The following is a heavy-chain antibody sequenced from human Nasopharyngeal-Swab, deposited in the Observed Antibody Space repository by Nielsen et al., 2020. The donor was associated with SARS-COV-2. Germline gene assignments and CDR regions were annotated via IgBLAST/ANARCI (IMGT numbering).Heavy chain of an antibody. J-gene: IGHJ4*02. D-gene: IGHD3-9*01. CDR3: ARTLYDIVTDQYECYDN. CDR2: IYYSGDT. V-gene: IGHV4-30-4*08. Sequence: SETLSLTCAVSGVFISRGGAYWSWLRQPPGKGLEWIGYIYYSGDTDYNPALQSRVSISADTSRNQFSLKLTSVTAADTAVYYCARTLYDIVTDQYECYDNWGPGILVTVSS. CDR1: GVFISRGGAY.